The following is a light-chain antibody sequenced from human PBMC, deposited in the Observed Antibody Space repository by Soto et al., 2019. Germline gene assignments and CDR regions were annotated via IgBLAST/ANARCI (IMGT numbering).Light chain of an antibody. V-gene: IGKV3-20*01. CDR1: QSVSSSS. Sequence: EIVLTQSPGTLSLSPGERATLSCRASQSVSSSSLAWYQQKPGQAPRLPIYGASRRATGIPDRFSGSGSGTDFTLTISRLEPEDFAVYYCQQYNSSPTFGGGTKVDIK. CDR2: GAS. J-gene: IGKJ4*01. CDR3: QQYNSSPT.